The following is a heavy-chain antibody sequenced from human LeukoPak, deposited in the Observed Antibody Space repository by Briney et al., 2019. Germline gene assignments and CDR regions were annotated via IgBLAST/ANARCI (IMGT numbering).Heavy chain of an antibody. D-gene: IGHD3-22*01. Sequence: GASVKVSCKASGYTLTTYYMNWVRQAPGQGLEWMGTLNPRDGSASYAEKFQGSVTMTRDTSTSTVYMELTSLTSEDTAVYYCARLLNYYDSSGYYVRYFDYWGQGTLVTVSS. V-gene: IGHV1-46*01. J-gene: IGHJ4*02. CDR3: ARLLNYYDSSGYYVRYFDY. CDR2: LNPRDGSA. CDR1: GYTLTTYY.